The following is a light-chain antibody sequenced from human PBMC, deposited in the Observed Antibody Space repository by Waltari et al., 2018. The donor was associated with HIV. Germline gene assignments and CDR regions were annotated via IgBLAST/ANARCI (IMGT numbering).Light chain of an antibody. CDR2: DTS. V-gene: IGKV3-11*01. J-gene: IGKJ4*01. CDR3: QQRSNWPPT. Sequence: ENVLTQSPATLSLSPGERATLSCRASQSVDDYLAWYQQKPGQAPRLLIYDTSHRVTGIPARFSGSGSGTEFTLTISSLEPEDFAVYYCQQRSNWPPTFGGGTKVEI. CDR1: QSVDDY.